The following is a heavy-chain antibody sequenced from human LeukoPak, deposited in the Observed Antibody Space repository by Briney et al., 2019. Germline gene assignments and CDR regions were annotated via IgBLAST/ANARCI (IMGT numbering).Heavy chain of an antibody. CDR2: ITGSGGNT. CDR3: AKWGDYDVLTGYYVSDY. J-gene: IGHJ4*02. V-gene: IGHV3-23*01. D-gene: IGHD3-9*01. CDR1: GFTFSNYA. Sequence: GASLTLSCAASGFTFSNYAMSWVRQAPGKGLEWVSAITGSGGNTYYADSVKGRFTISRDNSKNTVFLQMNSLRAEDTAVYYCAKWGDYDVLTGYYVSDYWGQGTLVTVSS.